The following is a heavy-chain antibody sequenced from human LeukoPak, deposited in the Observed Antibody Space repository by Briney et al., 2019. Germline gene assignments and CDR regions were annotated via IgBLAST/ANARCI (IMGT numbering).Heavy chain of an antibody. CDR2: ISSCSSYI. CDR3: ARVAYSSSYWNSFDP. D-gene: IGHD6-6*01. Sequence: GGSLRLSCAASGFTFSSYSMNWVRQAPGKGLEWVSSISSCSSYIYYADSVKGRFTISRDNAKNSLYLQMNSLRAEDTAVYYCARVAYSSSYWNSFDPWGQGTLVTVSS. CDR1: GFTFSSYS. J-gene: IGHJ5*02. V-gene: IGHV3-21*01.